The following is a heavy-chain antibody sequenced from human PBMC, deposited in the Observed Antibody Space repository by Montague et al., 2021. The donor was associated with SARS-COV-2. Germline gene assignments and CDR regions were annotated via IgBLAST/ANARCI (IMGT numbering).Heavy chain of an antibody. Sequence: SETLSLTCTVSGVSISSSSYYWGWIRQPPGKGLEWIGSIYYSGSTYYNPSLKSRVTISVATSKNQFSLKLSSVTAADTAVYYCARVGRQQLVRLSGMDVWGQGTTVTVSS. J-gene: IGHJ6*02. CDR2: IYYSGST. CDR1: GVSISSSSYY. CDR3: ARVGRQQLVRLSGMDV. D-gene: IGHD6-13*01. V-gene: IGHV4-39*07.